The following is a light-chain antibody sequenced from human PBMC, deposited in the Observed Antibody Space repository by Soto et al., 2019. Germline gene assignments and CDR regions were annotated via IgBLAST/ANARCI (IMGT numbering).Light chain of an antibody. CDR1: HGLRSSNGHTY. J-gene: IGKJ4*01. CDR3: QQYFDVPFT. CDR2: WAS. V-gene: IGKV4-1*01. Sequence: EIVMTQSPLSLPVTPGEPACISCRSSHGLRSSNGHTYLGWDQQKPGQPPQLIIYWASTRESGVPEQFSGSGSGTDFTLTISSLEAEDVAFYWCQQYFDVPFTFGGGTKVDIK.